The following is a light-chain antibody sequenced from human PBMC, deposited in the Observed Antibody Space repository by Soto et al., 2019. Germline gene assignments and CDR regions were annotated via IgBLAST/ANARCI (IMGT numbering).Light chain of an antibody. CDR2: DAS. CDR1: QTLANY. CDR3: QQRSDSYT. V-gene: IGKV3-11*01. J-gene: IGKJ2*01. Sequence: EVVLTQSPATLSLSPGERATLSCRASQTLANYLAWYQQRPGQAPRLLIYDASNRATGIPARFSGSGSGTDFTLTISSLEPGDSAVYYCQQRSDSYTFGQGTTLEIK.